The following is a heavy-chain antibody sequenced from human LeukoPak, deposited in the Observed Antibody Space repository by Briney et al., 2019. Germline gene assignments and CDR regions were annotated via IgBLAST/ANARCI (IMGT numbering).Heavy chain of an antibody. V-gene: IGHV4-59*01. J-gene: IGHJ4*02. CDR3: ARVRYSSGWYDCPY. CDR2: IYYSGST. Sequence: KPSETLSLTCTVSGGSISSYYWNWIRQPPGKGLEWIGYIYYSGSTNYNPSLKSRVTISVDTSKNQFSLNLTSVTAADTAVYYCARVRYSSGWYDCPYWGQGTLVTVSS. D-gene: IGHD6-19*01. CDR1: GGSISSYY.